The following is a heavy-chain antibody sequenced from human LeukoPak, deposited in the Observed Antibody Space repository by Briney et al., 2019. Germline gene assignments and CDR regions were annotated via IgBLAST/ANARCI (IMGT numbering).Heavy chain of an antibody. J-gene: IGHJ4*02. CDR2: IYTSGST. CDR1: GGSISSGSYY. CDR3: ARGLAGRGGYNADY. Sequence: PSETLSLTCTVSGGSISSGSYYWSWIRQPAGKGLEWIGRIYTSGSTNYNPSLKSRVTISVDTSKNQFSLKLSSVTAADTAVYYCARGLAGRGGYNADYWGQGTLVTVSS. V-gene: IGHV4-61*02. D-gene: IGHD5-24*01.